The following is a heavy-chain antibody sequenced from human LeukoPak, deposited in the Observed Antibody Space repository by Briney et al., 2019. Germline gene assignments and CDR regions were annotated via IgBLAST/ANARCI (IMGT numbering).Heavy chain of an antibody. CDR2: IYYSGST. J-gene: IGHJ3*02. Sequence: PSETLSLTCTVSGGSISSGSYYWSWIRQPPGKGLEWIGYIYYSGSTDYNPSLKSRVTISVDTSKNQFSLKLSSVTAADTAVYYCARGDGYNYDIWGQGTMVTVSS. CDR3: ARGDGYNYDI. V-gene: IGHV4-61*01. CDR1: GGSISSGSYY. D-gene: IGHD5-24*01.